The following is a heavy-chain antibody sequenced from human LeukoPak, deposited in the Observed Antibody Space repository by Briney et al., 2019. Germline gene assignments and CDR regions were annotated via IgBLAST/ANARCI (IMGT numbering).Heavy chain of an antibody. CDR2: ISSSGSTI. CDR1: GFTFSDYY. J-gene: IGHJ6*02. V-gene: IGHV3-11*01. Sequence: GGSLRLSSAASGFTFSDYYMSWIRQAPGKGLEWVSYISSSGSTIYYADSVKGRFTISRDNAKNSLYLQMNSLRAEDTAVYYCARETYYYDSSGYRYYYYGMDVWGQGTTVTVSS. CDR3: ARETYYYDSSGYRYYYYGMDV. D-gene: IGHD3-22*01.